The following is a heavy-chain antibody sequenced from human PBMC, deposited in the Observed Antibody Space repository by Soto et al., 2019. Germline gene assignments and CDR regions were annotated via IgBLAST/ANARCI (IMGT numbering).Heavy chain of an antibody. Sequence: GSLRLSCAASRLTFSSYWMHWVRQAPGKGLVWVSRINSDGSSTNYADSVKGRFTISRDNAKNTLYLQMNSLRAEDTAVYYCAQRQSGWYVYWGQGTLVTVSS. J-gene: IGHJ4*02. CDR2: INSDGSST. CDR1: RLTFSSYW. V-gene: IGHV3-74*01. CDR3: AQRQSGWYVY. D-gene: IGHD6-19*01.